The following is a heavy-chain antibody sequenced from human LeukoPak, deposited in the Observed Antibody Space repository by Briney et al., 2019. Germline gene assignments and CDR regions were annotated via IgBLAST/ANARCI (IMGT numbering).Heavy chain of an antibody. D-gene: IGHD3-16*01. CDR1: GFTFSSYA. V-gene: IGHV3-23*01. Sequence: PGGSLRRSCVASGFTFSSYAMTWVRQAPGKGLEWVSVIGSGDTYYADSVKGRFTISRDNSKNTLYLQMNSLRADDTAVYYCAKKPLGDQPSDYWGQGTLVTVSS. J-gene: IGHJ4*02. CDR2: IGSGDT. CDR3: AKKPLGDQPSDY.